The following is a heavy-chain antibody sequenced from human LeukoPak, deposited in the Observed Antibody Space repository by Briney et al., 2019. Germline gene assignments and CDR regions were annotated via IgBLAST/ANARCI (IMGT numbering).Heavy chain of an antibody. D-gene: IGHD2-8*01. Sequence: GGSLRLSCEASGFTFGNYAMNWVRQAPGKGLEWISSISGSSAFIYYAESVKGRFTISRDNAKSSVYLQMNSLRVEDTAVYYCGRENGESDYWGQGTLVTVSS. J-gene: IGHJ4*02. CDR1: GFTFGNYA. CDR2: ISGSSAFI. CDR3: GRENGESDY. V-gene: IGHV3-21*01.